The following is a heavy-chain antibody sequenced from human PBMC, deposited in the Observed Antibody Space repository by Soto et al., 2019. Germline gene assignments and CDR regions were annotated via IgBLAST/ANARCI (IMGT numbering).Heavy chain of an antibody. Sequence: SVTLSLTCAVYGASFSGYYWSWIRQPPGKGLEWIGEINHSGSTNYNPSLKSRVTISVDTSKNQFSLKLSSVTAADTAVYYCARGSSDSSWYWSLYYFDYWGQGTLVTVSS. CDR2: INHSGST. CDR3: ARGSSDSSWYWSLYYFDY. D-gene: IGHD6-13*01. CDR1: GASFSGYY. J-gene: IGHJ4*02. V-gene: IGHV4-34*01.